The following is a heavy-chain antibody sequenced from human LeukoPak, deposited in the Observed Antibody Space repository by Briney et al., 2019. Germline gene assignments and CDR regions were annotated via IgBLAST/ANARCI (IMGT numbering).Heavy chain of an antibody. Sequence: PSETLSLTCAVYGGSFSGYYWSWIRQTPGKGLEWIGYIHSIGTTNYNPSLESRLTISIDTSKNQFSLKLSSVTAADTAVYYCATSYYGSGTYYNWFDPWGQGTPVTVSS. CDR1: GGSFSGYY. D-gene: IGHD3-10*01. J-gene: IGHJ5*02. CDR3: ATSYYGSGTYYNWFDP. CDR2: IHSIGTT. V-gene: IGHV4-59*01.